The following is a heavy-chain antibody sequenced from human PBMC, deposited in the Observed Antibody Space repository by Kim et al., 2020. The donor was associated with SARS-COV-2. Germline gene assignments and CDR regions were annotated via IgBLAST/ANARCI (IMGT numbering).Heavy chain of an antibody. CDR1: GGSFSGYY. CDR3: ARAGRQWLVRPIFYYFDY. CDR2: INHSGST. Sequence: SETLSLTCAVYGGSFSGYYWSWIRQPPGKGLEWIGEINHSGSTNYNPSLKSRVTISVDTSKNQFSLKRSSVTAADTAVYYCARAGRQWLVRPIFYYFDYWGQGTLVTVSS. V-gene: IGHV4-34*01. J-gene: IGHJ4*02. D-gene: IGHD6-19*01.